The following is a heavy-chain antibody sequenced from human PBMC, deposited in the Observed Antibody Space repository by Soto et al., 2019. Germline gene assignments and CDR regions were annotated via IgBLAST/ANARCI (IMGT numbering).Heavy chain of an antibody. J-gene: IGHJ6*02. CDR3: AKEQLASVHYYGMDV. D-gene: IGHD6-6*01. CDR1: GFTFSSYA. CDR2: ISGSGGST. Sequence: PGGSLRLSCAASGFTFSSYAMSWVRQAPGKGLEWVSAISGSGGSTYYADSVKGRFTISRDNSKNTLYLQMSSLRAEDTAVYYCAKEQLASVHYYGMDVWGQGTTVTVSS. V-gene: IGHV3-23*01.